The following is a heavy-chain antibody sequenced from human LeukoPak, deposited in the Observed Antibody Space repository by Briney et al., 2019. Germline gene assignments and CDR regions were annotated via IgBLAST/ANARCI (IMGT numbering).Heavy chain of an antibody. CDR3: ARMSCSGGSCYSDYYYYMDV. V-gene: IGHV4-59*11. Sequence: SETLSLTCTVSGGSISSHYWSWIRQPPGKGLEWIGYIYYSGSTNYNPSLKSRVTISVDTSKNQFSLKLSSVTAADTAVYYCARMSCSGGSCYSDYYYYMDVWGKGTTVTVSS. J-gene: IGHJ6*03. D-gene: IGHD2-15*01. CDR1: GGSISSHY. CDR2: IYYSGST.